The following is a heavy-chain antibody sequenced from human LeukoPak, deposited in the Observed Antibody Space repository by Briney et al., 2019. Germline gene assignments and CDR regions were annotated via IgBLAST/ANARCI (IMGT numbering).Heavy chain of an antibody. Sequence: SETLSLTCTVSGGSLSSYYWSWIRQPPGKGLEWIGYIYYSGSTNYNPSLKSRVTISVDTSKNQFSLKLSSVTAADTAVYYCARGKGYDYVWGSYRYFYFDYWGQGTLVTVSS. CDR3: ARGKGYDYVWGSYRYFYFDY. V-gene: IGHV4-59*01. CDR2: IYYSGST. CDR1: GGSLSSYY. J-gene: IGHJ4*02. D-gene: IGHD3-16*02.